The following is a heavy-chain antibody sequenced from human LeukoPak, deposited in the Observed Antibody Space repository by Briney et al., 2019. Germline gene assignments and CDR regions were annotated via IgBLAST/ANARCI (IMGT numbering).Heavy chain of an antibody. V-gene: IGHV3-48*03. CDR2: ISSSGSTI. Sequence: GGSLKLSCAASGFTFSNYEMNWVRQAPGKWLEWVSYISSSGSTIYYADSVKGRFTISRDNAKNSLYLQMNSLRAEDTAVYYCARGYSSPYYSYAMDVWGQGTTVTVSS. CDR3: ARGYSSPYYSYAMDV. J-gene: IGHJ6*02. CDR1: GFTFSNYE. D-gene: IGHD6-13*01.